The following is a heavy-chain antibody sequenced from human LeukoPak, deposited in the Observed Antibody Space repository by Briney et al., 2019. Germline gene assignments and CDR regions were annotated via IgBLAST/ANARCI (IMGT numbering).Heavy chain of an antibody. J-gene: IGHJ4*02. CDR2: INHSGST. Sequence: SETLSLTCAVYGGSFSGYYWSWIRQPPGKGLEWIGEINHSGSTNYNPSLKSRVTISVDTSKNQFSLKLSSVTVADTAVYYCARQTPSSSVDYWGQGTLVTVSS. CDR1: GGSFSGYY. V-gene: IGHV4-34*01. CDR3: ARQTPSSSVDY. D-gene: IGHD2-15*01.